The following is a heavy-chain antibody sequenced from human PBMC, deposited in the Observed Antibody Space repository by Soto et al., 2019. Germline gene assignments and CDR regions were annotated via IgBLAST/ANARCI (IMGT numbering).Heavy chain of an antibody. CDR2: IKQDGSEK. D-gene: IGHD6-19*01. V-gene: IGHV3-7*01. Sequence: GGSLRLSCAASGFTFSSYWMSWVRQAPGKGLEWVANIKQDGSEKYYVDSVKGLFTISRDNAKNSLYLQMNSLRAEDTAVYYCARDVAGFTDAFDIWGQGTMVTVSS. CDR1: GFTFSSYW. CDR3: ARDVAGFTDAFDI. J-gene: IGHJ3*02.